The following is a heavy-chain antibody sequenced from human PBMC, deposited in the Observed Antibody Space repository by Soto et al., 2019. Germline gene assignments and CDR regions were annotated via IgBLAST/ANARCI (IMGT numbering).Heavy chain of an antibody. CDR3: ARESYYYDTSGYRY. CDR1: GFTFSSQS. V-gene: IGHV3-21*01. CDR2: ISSSSTYI. J-gene: IGHJ4*02. D-gene: IGHD3-22*01. Sequence: GGSLRLSCAASGFTFSSQSMNWVRQAPGKGLEWVSSISSSSTYIYYADSVKGRFTISRDNAKNSLYLQMNSLRAEDTAVYYCARESYYYDTSGYRYWGQGTLVTVSS.